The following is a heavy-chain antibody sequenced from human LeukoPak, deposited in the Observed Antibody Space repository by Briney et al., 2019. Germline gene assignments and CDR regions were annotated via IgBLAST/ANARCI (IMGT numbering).Heavy chain of an antibody. Sequence: SVKVSCKASGGTFSSYAISWVRLAPGQGLEWMGGIIPIFGTANYAQKFQGRVTITADESTSTAYMELSSLRSGDTAVYYCARAPYSSGGSTNYYYYYYMDVWGKGTTVTVSS. D-gene: IGHD6-19*01. CDR1: GGTFSSYA. J-gene: IGHJ6*03. CDR3: ARAPYSSGGSTNYYYYYYMDV. V-gene: IGHV1-69*13. CDR2: IIPIFGTA.